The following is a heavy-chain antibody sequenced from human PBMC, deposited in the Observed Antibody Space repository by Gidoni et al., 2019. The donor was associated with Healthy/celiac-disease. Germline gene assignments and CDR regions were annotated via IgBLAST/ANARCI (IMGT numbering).Heavy chain of an antibody. Sequence: SWVRQAPGQGLEWMGGIIPIFGTANYAQKFQGRVTITADESTSTAYMELSSLRSEDTAVYYCAASVDTAMVSRLHRGAGGNDAFDIWGQGTMVTVSS. J-gene: IGHJ3*02. CDR3: AASVDTAMVSRLHRGAGGNDAFDI. D-gene: IGHD5-18*01. V-gene: IGHV1-69*01. CDR2: IIPIFGTA.